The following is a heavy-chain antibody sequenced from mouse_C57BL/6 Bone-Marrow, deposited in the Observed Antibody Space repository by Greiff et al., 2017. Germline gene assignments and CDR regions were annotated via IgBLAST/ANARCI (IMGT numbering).Heavy chain of an antibody. CDR3: AGEPGYDGYYPY. CDR1: GFTFSSYT. CDR2: ISDGGSYT. Sequence: EVMLVESGGGLVKPGGSLKLSCAASGFTFSSYTMSWVRQTPEKRLEWVATISDGGSYTYYPDTVKGRFTISRDNAKNNLYLHMSHLQSEDTAMYYCAGEPGYDGYYPYWGQGTLVTVSA. J-gene: IGHJ3*01. V-gene: IGHV5-4*01. D-gene: IGHD2-3*01.